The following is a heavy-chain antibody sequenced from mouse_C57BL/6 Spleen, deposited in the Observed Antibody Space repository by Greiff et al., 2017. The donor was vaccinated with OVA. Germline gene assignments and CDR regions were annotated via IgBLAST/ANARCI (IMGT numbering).Heavy chain of an antibody. Sequence: DVMLVESGGGLVQPGGSLSLSCAASGFTFTDYYMSWVRQPPGKALEWLGFIRNKANGYTTEYSASVKGRFTISRDNSQSILYLQMNALRAEDSATYYCARYPVRYAMDYWGQGTSVTVSS. J-gene: IGHJ4*01. V-gene: IGHV7-3*01. CDR2: IRNKANGYTT. CDR1: GFTFTDYY. D-gene: IGHD1-1*01. CDR3: ARYPVRYAMDY.